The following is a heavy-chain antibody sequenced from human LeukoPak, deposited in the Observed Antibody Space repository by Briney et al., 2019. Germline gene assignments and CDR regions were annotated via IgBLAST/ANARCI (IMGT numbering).Heavy chain of an antibody. D-gene: IGHD6-19*01. J-gene: IGHJ4*02. CDR3: PRQSYASGWNPFDY. CDR2: ISGGGITT. V-gene: IGHV3-23*01. CDR1: GFTFSNYA. Sequence: GGSLTLSFVASGFTFSNYAMSGVGQAPGKGLEGVSTISGGGITTYYADSARGRFTISRDNSKNKIFLQMNSLRADDTALYYCPRQSYASGWNPFDYWGQGILVTVSS.